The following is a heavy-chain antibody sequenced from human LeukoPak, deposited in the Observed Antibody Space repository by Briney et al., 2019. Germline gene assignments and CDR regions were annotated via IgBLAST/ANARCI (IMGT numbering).Heavy chain of an antibody. CDR1: GYSFTSYA. V-gene: IGHV1-18*01. CDR2: ISVYNGNT. D-gene: IGHD6-13*01. J-gene: IGHJ6*02. Sequence: ASVKVSCKASGYSFTSYAINWVRQAPGQGLEWMGWISVYNGNTDYAQKLQGRVTMTTDTSTSTAYMELRSLTSDDTAVYYCARDPLRSTWSTYYNALDVWGQGTTVTVSS. CDR3: ARDPLRSTWSTYYNALDV.